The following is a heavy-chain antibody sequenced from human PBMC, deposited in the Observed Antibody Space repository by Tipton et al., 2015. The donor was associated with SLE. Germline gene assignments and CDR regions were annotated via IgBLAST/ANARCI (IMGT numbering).Heavy chain of an antibody. J-gene: IGHJ6*02. CDR3: ARGLVTWRGAIVGVDV. Sequence: TLSLTCSVSGGSIHKSFYSWGWIRQPPGKGLEWIGIMYSSGNTYYNPSLKSRVAISVDRSKNQVSLRLTSVTAADTAVYYCARGLVTWRGAIVGVDVWGQGTTVNVSS. CDR1: GGSIHKSFYS. CDR2: MYSSGNT. V-gene: IGHV4-39*07. D-gene: IGHD2-21*02.